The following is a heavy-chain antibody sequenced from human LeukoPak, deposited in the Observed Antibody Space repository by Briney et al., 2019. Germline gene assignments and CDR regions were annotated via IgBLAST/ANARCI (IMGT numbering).Heavy chain of an antibody. CDR3: ASTQGATEYYFDY. D-gene: IGHD4/OR15-4a*01. J-gene: IGHJ4*02. Sequence: SETLSLTCTVSGGSISSGGYYWSWIRQHPGKGLEWIGYIYYSGSTYYNPSLKSRVTISVDTSKNQFSLKLSSVTAADTAVYYCASTQGATEYYFDYWGQGTLVTVSS. CDR2: IYYSGST. V-gene: IGHV4-31*03. CDR1: GGSISSGGYY.